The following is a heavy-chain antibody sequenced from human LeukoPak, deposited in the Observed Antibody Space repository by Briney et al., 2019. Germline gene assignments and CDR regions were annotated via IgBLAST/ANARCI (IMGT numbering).Heavy chain of an antibody. J-gene: IGHJ4*02. CDR1: GGSFSGYY. D-gene: IGHD3-22*01. CDR3: ARGKFGGSSGLFDY. CDR2: INHSGST. Sequence: PSETLSLTCAVYGGSFSGYYWSWIRQPPGKGLEWIGEINHSGSTNYNPSLKSRVTISVDTSKNQFSLKLSSVTAADTAVYYCARGKFGGSSGLFDYWGQGTLVTVSS. V-gene: IGHV4-34*01.